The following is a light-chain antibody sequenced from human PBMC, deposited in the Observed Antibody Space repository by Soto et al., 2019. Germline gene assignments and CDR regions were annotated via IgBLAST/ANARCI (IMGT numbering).Light chain of an antibody. V-gene: IGLV2-8*01. CDR2: EVK. Sequence: ALTQPPSASGSPGQSVTISCTGATSDVGFYNYVSWYQQYPGKAPKLMIFEVKKRPSGVPDRFSGSKSGNTASLTISGLQADDEADYYCCSYADDNIFVFGTGTKGTVL. CDR1: TSDVGFYNY. J-gene: IGLJ1*01. CDR3: CSYADDNIFV.